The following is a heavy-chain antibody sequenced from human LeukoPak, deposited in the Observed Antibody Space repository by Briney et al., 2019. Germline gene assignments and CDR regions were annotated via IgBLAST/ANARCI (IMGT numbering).Heavy chain of an antibody. CDR2: IYAGGTT. D-gene: IGHD1-26*01. Sequence: PGGSLRLSCAASGFTVSSSYMSWVRQAPGKGLEWVSVIYAGGTTYYPDSVKGRFTISRDNSKNTLYLQMDSLRSEDTAVYYCATNGYSGTYNRYFDSWGQGTQVTVSS. V-gene: IGHV3-53*05. CDR1: GFTVSSSY. CDR3: ATNGYSGTYNRYFDS. J-gene: IGHJ4*02.